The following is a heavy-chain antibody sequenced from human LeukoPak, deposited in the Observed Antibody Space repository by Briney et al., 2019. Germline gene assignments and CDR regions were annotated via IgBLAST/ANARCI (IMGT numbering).Heavy chain of an antibody. CDR3: ARGKWVGYDSSLNYFDY. J-gene: IGHJ4*02. CDR2: INHSGST. D-gene: IGHD3-22*01. Sequence: PSETLSLTCAVYGGSFSGYYWSWIRQPPGKGLEWIGEINHSGSTNYNPSLKSRVTISVDTSKNQFSLKLSSVTAADTAVYYCARGKWVGYDSSLNYFDYWGQGTLVTVSS. V-gene: IGHV4-34*01. CDR1: GGSFSGYY.